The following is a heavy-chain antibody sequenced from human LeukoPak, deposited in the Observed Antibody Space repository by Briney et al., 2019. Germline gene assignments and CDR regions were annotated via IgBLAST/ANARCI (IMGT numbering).Heavy chain of an antibody. CDR2: MNPNSGNT. J-gene: IGHJ4*02. Sequence: ASVKVSCKASGYTFTSYDINWVRQATGQGLEWMGWMNPNSGNTGYAQKFQGRVTMTRNPSINTAYMELSSLRSEDTAIYYCARGLWNGEDHAFWDYWGQGTLVTVSP. CDR1: GYTFTSYD. V-gene: IGHV1-8*01. D-gene: IGHD2-8*01. CDR3: ARGLWNGEDHAFWDY.